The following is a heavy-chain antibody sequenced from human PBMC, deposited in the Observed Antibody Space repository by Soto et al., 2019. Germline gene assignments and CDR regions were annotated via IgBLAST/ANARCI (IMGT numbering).Heavy chain of an antibody. CDR3: GKGPHLAWGYNYMVV. V-gene: IGHV3-13*01. CDR2: LSYAGDT. D-gene: IGHD3-16*01. CDR1: GFTLSTYD. J-gene: IGHJ6*03. Sequence: GGSLRLSCAASGFTLSTYDMHWFRQATGKGLERVAALSYAGDTYYPGSVKCRFTVYREAAKNSLYLQMNSLTAGDTAVYYCGKGPHLAWGYNYMVVWGKGTTVSVFS.